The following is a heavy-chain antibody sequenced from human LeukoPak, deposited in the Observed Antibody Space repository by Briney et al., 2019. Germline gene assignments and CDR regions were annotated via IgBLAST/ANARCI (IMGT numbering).Heavy chain of an antibody. D-gene: IGHD2-2*01. CDR3: AKDTGRVVPDAFDI. CDR1: GFTFINYA. CDR2: ISGSGGST. V-gene: IGHV3-23*01. J-gene: IGHJ3*02. Sequence: GGSLRLSCAASGFTFINYAMSWVRQAPGKGLEWVSAISGSGGSTYYADSVKGRFTISRDNSKNTLYLQVNSLRVEDTAVYYCAKDTGRVVPDAFDIWGQGTMVTVSP.